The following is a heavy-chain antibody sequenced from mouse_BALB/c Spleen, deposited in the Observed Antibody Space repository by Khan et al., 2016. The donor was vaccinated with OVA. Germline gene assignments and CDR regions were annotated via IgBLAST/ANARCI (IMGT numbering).Heavy chain of an antibody. CDR2: IYYSGTV. Sequence: EVQLQESGPGLVKPSQTVSLTCTVTGISITSGNYRWSWIRQFPGKKLEWIGNIYYSGTVTYTPSLTSLTITIRDTSKNQFFLEMIYFTTEDTATYYCARNYGSLYWYFDVWGAGTSVTVSS. V-gene: IGHV3-5*02. J-gene: IGHJ1*01. CDR1: GISITSGNYR. CDR3: ARNYGSLYWYFDV. D-gene: IGHD1-1*01.